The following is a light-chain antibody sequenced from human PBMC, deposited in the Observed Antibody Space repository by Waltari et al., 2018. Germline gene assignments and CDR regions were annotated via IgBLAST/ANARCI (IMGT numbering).Light chain of an antibody. CDR2: GAT. CDR1: DTITKY. Sequence: DIQMTHSPSSLSASVGDRVTITCRSSDTITKYLNWYQQRPTEAPTLLIHGATTLQSGVPSRFSGSESGTDFTLTISSLQPGDSGTYYCQQSYNTPWTFGQGTKIEVK. CDR3: QQSYNTPWT. V-gene: IGKV1-39*01. J-gene: IGKJ1*01.